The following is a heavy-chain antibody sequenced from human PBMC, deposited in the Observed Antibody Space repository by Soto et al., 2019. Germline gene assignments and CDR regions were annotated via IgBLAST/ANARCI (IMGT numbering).Heavy chain of an antibody. J-gene: IGHJ3*02. D-gene: IGHD3-9*01. CDR3: ARGGLLRYFDWSHNPDAFDI. CDR2: IYYSGST. Sequence: SETLSLTCTVSGGSVSSGSYYWSWIRQPPGKGLEWIGYIYYSGSTNYNPSLKSRVTISVDTSKNQFSLKLSSVTAADTAVYYCARGGLLRYFDWSHNPDAFDICGQGTMVTV. CDR1: GGSVSSGSYY. V-gene: IGHV4-61*01.